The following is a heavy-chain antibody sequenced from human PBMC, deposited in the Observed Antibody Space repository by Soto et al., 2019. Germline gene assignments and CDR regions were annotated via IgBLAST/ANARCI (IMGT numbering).Heavy chain of an antibody. CDR3: ARGSGPLGVVTPWVLDYYFDY. D-gene: IGHD3-3*01. Sequence: PGGSLRLSCAASGFTFIRYEMNWGRQAPGKGLEWVSYISSSGSTIYYADSVKGRFTISRDNAKNSLYLQMNSLRAEDTAVYYCARGSGPLGVVTPWVLDYYFDYWGQGTLVTVSS. J-gene: IGHJ4*02. CDR2: ISSSGSTI. CDR1: GFTFIRYE. V-gene: IGHV3-48*03.